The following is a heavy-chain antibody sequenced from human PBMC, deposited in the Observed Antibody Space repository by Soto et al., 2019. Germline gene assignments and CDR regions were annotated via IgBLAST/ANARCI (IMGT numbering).Heavy chain of an antibody. CDR3: AKRAYYDYVWGTYTIDY. D-gene: IGHD3-16*01. Sequence: GGSLRLSCAASGFTFSNYAMSWVRQAPGKGLEWVSGISGSGGSTFYADSVKGRFTISRDNSKNTLYLQMNSLRAEDTAVYYCAKRAYYDYVWGTYTIDYWGQGTLVTVSS. J-gene: IGHJ4*02. CDR2: ISGSGGST. V-gene: IGHV3-23*01. CDR1: GFTFSNYA.